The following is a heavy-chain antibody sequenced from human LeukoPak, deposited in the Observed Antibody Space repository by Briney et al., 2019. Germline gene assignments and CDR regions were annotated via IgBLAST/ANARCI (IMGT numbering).Heavy chain of an antibody. CDR2: SGSGGNT. CDR1: GFTFSNYW. D-gene: IGHD5-18*01. V-gene: IGHV3-21*01. CDR3: ARDLSGVTGYTYGRGIDY. J-gene: IGHJ4*02. Sequence: GGSLRLSCAASGFTFSNYWMSWVRQAPGKGLEWVSASGSGGNTYYADSAKGRFTISRDNAKNSLYLQMNSLRAEDTAVYYCARDLSGVTGYTYGRGIDYWGQGTLVTVSS.